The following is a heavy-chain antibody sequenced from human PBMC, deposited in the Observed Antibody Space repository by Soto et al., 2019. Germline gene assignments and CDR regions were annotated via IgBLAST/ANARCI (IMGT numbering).Heavy chain of an antibody. CDR3: ARGQRAIGSTYCRGGSCHSDYYYYGMDV. Sequence: PVGSLRLSCAASGFTFSSYAMSWVRQAPGKGLEWVSAISGSGSTNYNPSLKSRVTISVDTSKNQLSLRLSSVTAADTAVYYCARGQRAIGSTYCRGGSCHSDYYYYGMDVWGQGTTVTVSS. D-gene: IGHD2-15*01. CDR1: GFTFSSYA. J-gene: IGHJ6*02. CDR2: ISGSGST. V-gene: IGHV4-34*01.